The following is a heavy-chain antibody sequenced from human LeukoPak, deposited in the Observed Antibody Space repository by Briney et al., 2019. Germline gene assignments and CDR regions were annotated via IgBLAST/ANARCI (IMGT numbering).Heavy chain of an antibody. D-gene: IGHD3-22*01. V-gene: IGHV1-46*01. Sequence: ASVKVSCKASGYTFTSYYMHWVRQAPGQGLEWMGIINPSGGSTSYAQEFQGRVTMTRDMSTSTVYMELGSLRSEDTAVYYCAREIGSYYDSSGYYSNWFDPWGQGTLVTVSS. CDR2: INPSGGST. J-gene: IGHJ5*02. CDR3: AREIGSYYDSSGYYSNWFDP. CDR1: GYTFTSYY.